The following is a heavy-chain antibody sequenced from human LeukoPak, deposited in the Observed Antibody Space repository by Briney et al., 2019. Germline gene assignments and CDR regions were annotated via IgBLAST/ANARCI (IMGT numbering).Heavy chain of an antibody. CDR1: GASFTGYY. J-gene: IGHJ4*02. Sequence: SETLSLTCDVYGASFTGYYWSWIRQSPGKGLEWIGEMNQRGSMNYKPSLKSRLTISVDTSKNQFSLKLSSVTAADTAVYYCAREIHSSGYYQNYYFDYWGQGTLVTVSS. CDR2: MNQRGSM. D-gene: IGHD3-22*01. CDR3: AREIHSSGYYQNYYFDY. V-gene: IGHV4-34*01.